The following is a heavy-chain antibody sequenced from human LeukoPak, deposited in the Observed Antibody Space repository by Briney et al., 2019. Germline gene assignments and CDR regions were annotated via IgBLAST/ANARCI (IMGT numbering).Heavy chain of an antibody. CDR2: IIPILGIA. Sequence: SVKVSCKASGGTFSSYAISWVRQAPGQGLEWMGRIIPILGIANYAQKFQGRVTITADKSTSTAYMELSSLRSEDTAVYYCASATGYCSGGSCYPISGMDVWGQGITVTVSS. CDR1: GGTFSSYA. D-gene: IGHD2-15*01. V-gene: IGHV1-69*04. CDR3: ASATGYCSGGSCYPISGMDV. J-gene: IGHJ6*02.